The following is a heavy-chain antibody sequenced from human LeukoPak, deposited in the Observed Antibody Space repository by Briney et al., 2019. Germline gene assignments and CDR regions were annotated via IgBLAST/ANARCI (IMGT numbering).Heavy chain of an antibody. CDR1: GGSISSYY. V-gene: IGHV4-59*08. Sequence: SETLSLTCTVSGGSISSYYWSWIRQPPGKGLEWIGYIYYSGSTNYNPSLKSRVTISVDTSKNQFSLKLSSVTAADTAVYYCARINLRDGYNSVKSPYYYYGMDVWGQGTTVTVSS. J-gene: IGHJ6*02. D-gene: IGHD5-24*01. CDR2: IYYSGST. CDR3: ARINLRDGYNSVKSPYYYYGMDV.